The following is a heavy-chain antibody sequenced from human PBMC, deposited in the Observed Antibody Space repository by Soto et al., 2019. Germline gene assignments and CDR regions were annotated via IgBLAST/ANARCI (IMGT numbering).Heavy chain of an antibody. V-gene: IGHV1-69*01. D-gene: IGHD6-13*01. CDR3: ARAKAGYSSSWYVS. CDR1: GGTFSSYA. J-gene: IGHJ4*02. CDR2: IIPIFGTA. Sequence: QVQLVQSGAEVKKPGSSVKVSCKASGGTFSSYAISWVRQAPGQGLEWMGGIIPIFGTANYAKKFQGRVTITADESTSTAYMELSSLRSEDTAVYYCARAKAGYSSSWYVSWGQGTLVTVSS.